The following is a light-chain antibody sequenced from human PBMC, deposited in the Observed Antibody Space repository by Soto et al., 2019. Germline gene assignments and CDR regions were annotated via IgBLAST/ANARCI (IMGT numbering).Light chain of an antibody. CDR2: AAS. J-gene: IGKJ1*01. V-gene: IGKV1-39*01. CDR1: QGIRND. Sequence: DIQMTQSPPSLSASVGDRVTITCRASQGIRNDLGWYQQKPGKAPKLLIFAASSLQSGVPSRFSGSRSGPDFTLTISSLQPEDFATYYCQQSYSSPPTFGQGTKVEIK. CDR3: QQSYSSPPT.